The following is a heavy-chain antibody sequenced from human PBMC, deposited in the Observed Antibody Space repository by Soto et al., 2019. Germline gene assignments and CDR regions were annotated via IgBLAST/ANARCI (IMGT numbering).Heavy chain of an antibody. Sequence: PGGSLRLSCAASGFTFSSYGMHWVRQAPGKWLEWVAVISYDGSNKYYADSVKGRFTISRDNSKNTLYLQMNSLRAEDTAVYYCAKGTYDSSGYYYLDYWGQGTLVTVSS. V-gene: IGHV3-30*18. CDR3: AKGTYDSSGYYYLDY. D-gene: IGHD3-22*01. J-gene: IGHJ4*02. CDR1: GFTFSSYG. CDR2: ISYDGSNK.